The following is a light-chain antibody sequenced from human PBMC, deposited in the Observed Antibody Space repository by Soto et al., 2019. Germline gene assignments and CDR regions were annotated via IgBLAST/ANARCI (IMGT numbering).Light chain of an antibody. Sequence: DIQMTQSPSSLSASVGDRVTITCRASQGVSAYLLWYQQTQGRAPTLLIYSAYNLVSGVPSRFSGSGSGTSLTHTISSLQPEDFATYYCQQSYRTPHTFGQGTKLETK. J-gene: IGKJ2*01. V-gene: IGKV1-39*01. CDR1: QGVSAY. CDR3: QQSYRTPHT. CDR2: SAY.